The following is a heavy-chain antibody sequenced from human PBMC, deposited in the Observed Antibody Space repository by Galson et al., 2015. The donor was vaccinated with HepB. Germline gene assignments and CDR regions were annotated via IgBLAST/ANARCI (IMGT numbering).Heavy chain of an antibody. CDR1: GFTFGDYA. CDR3: SRGGVGAGPYFDF. Sequence: SLRLSCAVSGFTFGDYALTWFRQAPGKGLEWVGFIRSKTYGGTTEYAASVKGRFTISRDDSKSIAYLQMNRLKSEDTAVYYCSRGGVGAGPYFDFWGQGTLVTVSS. V-gene: IGHV3-49*03. CDR2: IRSKTYGGTT. J-gene: IGHJ4*02. D-gene: IGHD1-26*01.